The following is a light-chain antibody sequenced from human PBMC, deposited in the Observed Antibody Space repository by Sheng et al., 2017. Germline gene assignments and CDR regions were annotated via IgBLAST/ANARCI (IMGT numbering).Light chain of an antibody. Sequence: QSALTQPASVSGSPGQSITISCTGTSSDVGGYNYVSWYQQHPGKAPKLMIYDVSKRPSGVSNRFSGSKSGNTASLTISGLRAEDEADYYCSSYTSSSTLFGGGTQADRP. V-gene: IGLV2-14*01. J-gene: IGLJ2*01. CDR3: SSYTSSSTL. CDR1: SSDVGGYNY. CDR2: DVS.